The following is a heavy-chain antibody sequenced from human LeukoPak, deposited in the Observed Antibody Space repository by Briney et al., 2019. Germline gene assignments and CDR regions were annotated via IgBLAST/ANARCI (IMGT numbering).Heavy chain of an antibody. J-gene: IGHJ3*02. CDR1: GFTFDDYA. D-gene: IGHD5-12*01. Sequence: PGRSLRLYCAASGFTFDDYAMLCVRQAPGKGLERVSGISWNSGSIGYADSVKGRFTISRDNAKNSLYLQMNSLRAEDTALYYCAKDIRPYSGDDHDAFDIWGQGTMVTVSS. CDR2: ISWNSGSI. CDR3: AKDIRPYSGDDHDAFDI. V-gene: IGHV3-9*01.